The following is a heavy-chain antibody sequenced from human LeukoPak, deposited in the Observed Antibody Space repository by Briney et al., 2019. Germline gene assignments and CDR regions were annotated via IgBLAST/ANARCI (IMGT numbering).Heavy chain of an antibody. CDR2: IYPGDSNT. J-gene: IGHJ4*02. V-gene: IGHV5-51*01. CDR3: ARLGISPWIQLWIDY. D-gene: IGHD5-18*01. Sequence: KRGESLKISCKGSGYSFTNYWIGWVRQMPGKGLEWMGIIYPGDSNTRYSSSFQGQVTISADKSISTAYLQWSSLKASDTAMYYCARLGISPWIQLWIDYWGQGTLGTVSS. CDR1: GYSFTNYW.